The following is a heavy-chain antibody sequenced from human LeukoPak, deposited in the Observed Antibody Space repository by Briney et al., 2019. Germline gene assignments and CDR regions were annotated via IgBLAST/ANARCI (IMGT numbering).Heavy chain of an antibody. CDR1: GFTFSSYA. CDR2: ISGSGGST. J-gene: IGHJ4*02. D-gene: IGHD3-22*01. V-gene: IGHV3-23*01. Sequence: GGSLRLSCAASGFTFSSYAMSWVRQAPGKGLESVSAISGSGGSTYYADSVKGRFTIPRDNSKNTLYLQMNSLRAEDTAVYYCAKTKYYYDSSGYYYDYWGQGTLVTVSS. CDR3: AKTKYYYDSSGYYYDY.